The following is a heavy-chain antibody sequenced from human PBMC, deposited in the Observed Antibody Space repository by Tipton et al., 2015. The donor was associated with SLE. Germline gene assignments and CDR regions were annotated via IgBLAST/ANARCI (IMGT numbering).Heavy chain of an antibody. CDR2: IYTDGTN. J-gene: IGHJ4*02. CDR1: GASGRGSLSNNY. Sequence: GLVKPSETLSLTCSVSGASGRGSLSNNYWSWIRQSPGKGLDWIGYIYTDGTNSYNPSLKSRVTISLDMSKNQFSLNLSSVTAADTAVYYCASGDGYNSGYGDYFDSWGLGTLVTVSS. D-gene: IGHD5-24*01. V-gene: IGHV4-4*08. CDR3: ASGDGYNSGYGDYFDS.